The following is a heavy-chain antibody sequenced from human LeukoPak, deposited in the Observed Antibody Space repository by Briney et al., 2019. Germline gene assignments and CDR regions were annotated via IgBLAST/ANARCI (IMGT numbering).Heavy chain of an antibody. Sequence: SETLSLTCAVYGGSFSSYYWSWIRQPPGKGLEWIGEINHSGSTNYNPSLKSRVTISVDTSKNQFSLKLSSVTAADTAVYYCARPRGNLYYYGSGSYYDYWGQGTLVTVSS. CDR3: ARPRGNLYYYGSGSYYDY. D-gene: IGHD3-10*01. V-gene: IGHV4-34*01. J-gene: IGHJ4*02. CDR1: GGSFSSYY. CDR2: INHSGST.